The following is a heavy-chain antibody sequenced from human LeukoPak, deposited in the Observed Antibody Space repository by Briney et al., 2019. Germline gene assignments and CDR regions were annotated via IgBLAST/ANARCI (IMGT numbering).Heavy chain of an antibody. Sequence: SETLSLTCAVSGGSIRSNNHYWGWIRQPPGKGPEWIGNIYFNGNIAYNPSLQSRVTISVDTSKNQFSLRLNSVTSADTAMYYCARVELIVALPTSFDPWGQGTLVTVSS. J-gene: IGHJ5*02. V-gene: IGHV4-39*07. CDR2: IYFNGNI. D-gene: IGHD5-12*01. CDR1: GGSIRSNNHY. CDR3: ARVELIVALPTSFDP.